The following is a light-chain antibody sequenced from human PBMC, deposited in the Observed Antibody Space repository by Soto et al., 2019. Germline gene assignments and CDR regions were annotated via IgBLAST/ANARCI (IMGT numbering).Light chain of an antibody. CDR2: GAS. J-gene: IGKJ1*01. Sequence: EIVMTQSPATLSVSPGERATLSCRPSQTISSNLAWYQQKPGQAHKLLIYGASTRATGIPARFSDSGCETEFTHTIISLQSADFADYYFQEYNNWPQPFGQGTKVEI. CDR1: QTISSN. CDR3: QEYNNWPQP. V-gene: IGKV3-15*01.